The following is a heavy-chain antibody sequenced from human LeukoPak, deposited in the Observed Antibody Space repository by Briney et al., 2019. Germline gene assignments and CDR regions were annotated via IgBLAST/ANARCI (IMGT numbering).Heavy chain of an antibody. CDR1: GASISIHY. D-gene: IGHD5-18*01. V-gene: IGHV4-59*11. Sequence: SETLSLTCTLSGASISIHYWSWLRQPPGKELEWIAYLRDTESTKDNPSLKSRVALSADTSKNQFSLRLTLVTAADTAMYYCATLKRGNGFGYFDFWGQGLLVTVSS. CDR2: LRDTEST. J-gene: IGHJ4*02. CDR3: ATLKRGNGFGYFDF.